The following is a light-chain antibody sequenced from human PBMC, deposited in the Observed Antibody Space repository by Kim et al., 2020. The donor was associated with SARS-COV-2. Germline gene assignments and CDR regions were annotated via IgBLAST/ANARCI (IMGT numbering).Light chain of an antibody. CDR1: SSDVGAYDY. CDR2: DVN. CDR3: ASFTSKSTPS. Sequence: GQSITIACTGTSSDVGAYDYVSWYKQHPGKAPKRMIYDVNNRPSGVSNRFSGAKSDNTASLTISGHQPEDEADYYCASFTSKSTPSFGTGTKVNVL. V-gene: IGLV2-14*03. J-gene: IGLJ1*01.